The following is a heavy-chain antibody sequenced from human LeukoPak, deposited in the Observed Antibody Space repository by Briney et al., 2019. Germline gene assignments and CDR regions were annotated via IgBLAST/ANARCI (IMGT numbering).Heavy chain of an antibody. J-gene: IGHJ6*03. CDR1: GGSISSYC. CDR3: ARVRIAVAGTYFYYMDV. Sequence: SETLSLTCTVSGGSISSYCWSWIRQPAGKGLEWIGRICASGSTNYHPSLKSRVTMSVDTSKNQFSLKLSSATAADTAVYYCARVRIAVAGTYFYYMDVWGKGTTVTVSS. D-gene: IGHD6-19*01. V-gene: IGHV4-4*07. CDR2: ICASGST.